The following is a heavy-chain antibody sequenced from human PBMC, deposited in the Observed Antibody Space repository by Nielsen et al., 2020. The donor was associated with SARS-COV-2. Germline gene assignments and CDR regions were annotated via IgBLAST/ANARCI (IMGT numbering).Heavy chain of an antibody. Sequence: GESLKISCAASGFTFSSYGMHWVRQAPGKGLEWVAVLSYDGSNKYYADSVKGRFTISRDNSKNTLYLQMNSLRAEDTAVYYCAKDSLRGYSGYDSSWFDPWGQGTLVTVSS. D-gene: IGHD5-12*01. CDR3: AKDSLRGYSGYDSSWFDP. V-gene: IGHV3-30*18. CDR2: LSYDGSNK. J-gene: IGHJ5*02. CDR1: GFTFSSYG.